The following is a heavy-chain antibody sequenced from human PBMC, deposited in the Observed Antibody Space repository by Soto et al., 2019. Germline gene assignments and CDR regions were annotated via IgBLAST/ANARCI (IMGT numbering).Heavy chain of an antibody. CDR2: ISYDGSDK. Sequence: DHLVESGGGVVQPGTSLRLSCAASGFTFNTYGMHWVRQAPGKGLEWVAVISYDGSDKFYADSVKGRFTISRDNSKNTLYLQMSSLRPEDTAIYYCAKSPNFYCSSPNCYKYYFDYWGQGTLVTVSS. CDR1: GFTFNTYG. J-gene: IGHJ4*02. CDR3: AKSPNFYCSSPNCYKYYFDY. V-gene: IGHV3-30*18. D-gene: IGHD2-2*02.